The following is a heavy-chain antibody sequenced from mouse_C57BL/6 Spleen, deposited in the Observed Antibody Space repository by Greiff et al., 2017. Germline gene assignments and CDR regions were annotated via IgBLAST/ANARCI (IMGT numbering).Heavy chain of an antibody. D-gene: IGHD2-4*01. CDR1: GYTFTDYN. CDR3: VYYDYDVEAWFAY. V-gene: IGHV1-22*01. J-gene: IGHJ3*01. Sequence: EVQVVESGPELVKPGASVKMSCKASGYTFTDYNMHWVKQSHGKSLEWIGYINPNNGGTSYNQKFKGKATLTVNKSSSTAYMELRSLTSEDSAVYYCVYYDYDVEAWFAYWGQGTLVTVSA. CDR2: INPNNGGT.